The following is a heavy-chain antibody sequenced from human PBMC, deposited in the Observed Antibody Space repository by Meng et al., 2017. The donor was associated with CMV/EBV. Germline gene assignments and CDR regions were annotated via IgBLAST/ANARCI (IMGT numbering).Heavy chain of an antibody. CDR2: IYSGGST. D-gene: IGHD1-26*01. CDR1: GFTVGSNY. CDR3: ARITVGAIDY. V-gene: IGHV3-53*01. Sequence: LRLSCAASGFTVGSNYMSWVRQAPGKGLEWVSVIYSGGSTYYADSVKGRFTISRDNSKNTLYLQMNSLRAEDTAVYYCARITVGAIDYWGQGTLVTVSS. J-gene: IGHJ4*02.